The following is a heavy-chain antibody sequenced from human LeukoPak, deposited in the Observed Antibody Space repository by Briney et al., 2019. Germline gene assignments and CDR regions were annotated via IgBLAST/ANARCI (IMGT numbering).Heavy chain of an antibody. CDR1: GYSISSGYY. D-gene: IGHD2-15*01. CDR2: IYHSGST. CDR3: ARHKTRYCSGGSCYRSAFDI. V-gene: IGHV4-38-2*01. Sequence: SETLSLTCVVSGYSISSGYYWGWIRQPTGKGLEWIGSIYHSGSTYYNPSLKSRVTISVDTSKNQFSLKLSSVTAADTAVYYCARHKTRYCSGGSCYRSAFDIWGQGTMVTVSS. J-gene: IGHJ3*02.